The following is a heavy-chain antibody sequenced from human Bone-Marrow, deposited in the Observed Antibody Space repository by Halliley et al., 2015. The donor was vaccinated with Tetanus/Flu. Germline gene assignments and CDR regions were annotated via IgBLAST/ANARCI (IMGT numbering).Heavy chain of an antibody. CDR1: GGSINGYY. CDR2: ISYSGST. CDR3: ARRAYCRSTSCFDAFDI. J-gene: IGHJ3*02. V-gene: IGHV4-59*12. D-gene: IGHD2-2*01. Sequence: LRLSCTVSGGSINGYYWSWIRQPPGKGPEWIAYISYSGSTTYKPSLKSRLSMSSATSKNKFSLRLTSVTAADTAVYYCARRAYCRSTSCFDAFDIWGQGTMVTVPS.